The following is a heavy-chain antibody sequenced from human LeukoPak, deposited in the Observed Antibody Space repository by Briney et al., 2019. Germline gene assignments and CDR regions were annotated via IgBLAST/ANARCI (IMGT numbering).Heavy chain of an antibody. J-gene: IGHJ4*02. Sequence: SGPALVKPTQTLTVTCTFSGFSLSTRGMCVSWIRQPPGKALEWLARIDWDDDKYSSTSLKTRLTISKDTSKNQVVLTMTNMDPVDTATYYCARMATGGYAYDYWGQGTLVTVSS. CDR2: IDWDDDK. D-gene: IGHD5-12*01. CDR3: ARMATGGYAYDY. CDR1: GFSLSTRGMC. V-gene: IGHV2-70*11.